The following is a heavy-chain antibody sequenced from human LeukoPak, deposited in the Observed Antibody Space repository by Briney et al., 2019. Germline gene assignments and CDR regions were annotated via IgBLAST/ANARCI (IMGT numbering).Heavy chain of an antibody. CDR3: AKDQSSSSGYYVPCDY. V-gene: IGHV3-23*01. D-gene: IGHD3-22*01. CDR2: ISGSGGST. CDR1: GFTFSSYA. J-gene: IGHJ4*02. Sequence: PGGSLRLSCAASGFTFSSYAMSWVRQAPGKGLEWVSAISGSGGSTYYADSVKGRFTVSRDNSKNTLYLQMNSLRAEDTAVYYCAKDQSSSSGYYVPCDYWGQGTLVTVSS.